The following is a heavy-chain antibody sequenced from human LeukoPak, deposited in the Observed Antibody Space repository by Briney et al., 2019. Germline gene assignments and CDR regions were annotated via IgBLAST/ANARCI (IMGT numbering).Heavy chain of an antibody. CDR1: GGSLSIRNYY. V-gene: IGHV4-39*01. D-gene: IGHD1-26*01. CDR2: IYYSGN. Sequence: AETLSLTCTVSGGSLSIRNYYWGWVRQTPGRGLEWVGSIYYSGNYYKASLKSRLTISVENFKKHFTLNLRSVTAADTAVYYCSRRTSNPVGAIDYWGQGTLVTVSS. J-gene: IGHJ4*02. CDR3: SRRTSNPVGAIDY.